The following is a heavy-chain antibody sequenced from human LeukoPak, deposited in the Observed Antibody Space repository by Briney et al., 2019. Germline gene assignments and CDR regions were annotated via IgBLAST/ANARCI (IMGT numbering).Heavy chain of an antibody. CDR1: GYSFTSYW. V-gene: IGHV5-51*01. D-gene: IGHD3-10*01. Sequence: GESLKISCKGSGYSFTSYWIGWVRQMPGKGLEWMGIIYPGDSDTRYSPSFQGQVTISADKSISTAYLQWSSLKASDTAMYYRARQYYYGSGSYYNGYYYYYMDVWGKGTTVTVSS. CDR3: ARQYYYGSGSYYNGYYYYYMDV. J-gene: IGHJ6*03. CDR2: IYPGDSDT.